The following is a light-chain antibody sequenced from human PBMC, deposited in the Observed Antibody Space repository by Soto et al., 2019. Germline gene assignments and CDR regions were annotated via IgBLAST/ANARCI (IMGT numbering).Light chain of an antibody. CDR2: WAS. Sequence: DIVMTQSPDSLAVSLGERATINCKSSQSVLYSSNNKNYLAWYQQKPGQPPKLLLYWASTRESGVPDRFSGSGSATDFTLTISSLQAEDVAVYYCQQYFSAPLTFGGGTKVGIK. CDR1: QSVLYSSNNKNY. V-gene: IGKV4-1*01. CDR3: QQYFSAPLT. J-gene: IGKJ4*01.